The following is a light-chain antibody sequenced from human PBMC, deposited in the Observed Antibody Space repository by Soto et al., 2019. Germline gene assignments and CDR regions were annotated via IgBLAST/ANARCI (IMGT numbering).Light chain of an antibody. CDR1: QSVSSNY. CDR3: QQYDTSPRT. V-gene: IGKV3-20*01. Sequence: EVMLTQSPGTLSLSPGERATLSCRASQSVSSNYLAWYQQKSGQAPRLLIYGPSNRATGTPDRFSGSGSGTDFTLTIRRLEPEDFAVYYCQQYDTSPRTFGQGTKVEFK. CDR2: GPS. J-gene: IGKJ1*01.